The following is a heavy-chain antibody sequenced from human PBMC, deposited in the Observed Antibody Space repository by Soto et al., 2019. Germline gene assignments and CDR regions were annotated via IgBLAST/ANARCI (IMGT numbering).Heavy chain of an antibody. CDR3: AGYCSSSICPVGHYFGLAV. CDR1: GGSTYTYY. J-gene: IGHJ6*02. V-gene: IGHV4-59*01. Sequence: QVQLQESGPGLVKPSETLSLTCNVSGGSTYTYYWSWIRLSPGKGLERIGYISAGGSTNYNPSLTCRLSISLDTSKKQVSLKVTSVSAADTATYFCAGYCSSSICPVGHYFGLAVWGQRTTVTVSS. D-gene: IGHD2-2*01. CDR2: ISAGGST.